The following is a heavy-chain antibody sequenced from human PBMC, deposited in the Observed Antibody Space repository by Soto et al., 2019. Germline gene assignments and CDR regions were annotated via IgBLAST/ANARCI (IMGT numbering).Heavy chain of an antibody. CDR2: IYSGGST. CDR3: ARVPPGYCSGGSCRPYFDY. Sequence: EVQLVETGGGLIQPGGSLRLSCAASGFTVSSNYMSWVRQAPGKGLEWVSVIYSGGSTYYADSVKGRFTISRDNSKNTLYLQMNSLRAEDTAVYYCARVPPGYCSGGSCRPYFDYWGQGPLVTVSS. J-gene: IGHJ4*02. D-gene: IGHD2-15*01. V-gene: IGHV3-53*02. CDR1: GFTVSSNY.